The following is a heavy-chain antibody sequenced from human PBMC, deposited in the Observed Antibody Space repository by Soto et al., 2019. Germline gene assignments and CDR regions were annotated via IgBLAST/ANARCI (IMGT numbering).Heavy chain of an antibody. CDR1: GASVSSNIAA. D-gene: IGHD4-4*01. J-gene: IGHJ6*02. V-gene: IGHV6-1*01. Sequence: SQTPSVTCAMSGASVSSNIAAWNSIRQSPSRGLEWLGRTYYRPKWYNDYAVSVKSRITINPDTSKNQFSLQLNSVTPEDTAVYYCARTTFGYYYYGMDFWGQGTTVTVSS. CDR2: TYYRPKWYN. CDR3: ARTTFGYYYYGMDF.